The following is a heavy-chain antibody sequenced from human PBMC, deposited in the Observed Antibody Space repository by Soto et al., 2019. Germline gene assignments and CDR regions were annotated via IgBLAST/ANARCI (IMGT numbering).Heavy chain of an antibody. Sequence: GGSLRLSCAASGFTFSSCAMSWVRQAPGKGLEWVSAISGSGGSTYYADSVKGRFTISRDNSKNTLYLQMNSLRAEDTAVYYCAKDQGQLVRSYYYGMDVWGQGTTVTVSS. V-gene: IGHV3-23*01. CDR3: AKDQGQLVRSYYYGMDV. CDR2: ISGSGGST. CDR1: GFTFSSCA. J-gene: IGHJ6*02. D-gene: IGHD6-6*01.